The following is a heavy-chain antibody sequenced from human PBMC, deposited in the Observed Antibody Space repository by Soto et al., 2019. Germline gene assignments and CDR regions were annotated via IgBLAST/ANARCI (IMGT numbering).Heavy chain of an antibody. Sequence: GGSLRLSCAASGFTFSSYGMHWVRQAPGKGLEWVAVIWYDGSNKYYADSVKGRFTISRDNSKNTLYLQMNSLRAEDTAVYYCARGQYCTNGVCFGENAFDIWGQGTMVTVSS. CDR3: ARGQYCTNGVCFGENAFDI. J-gene: IGHJ3*02. V-gene: IGHV3-33*01. CDR1: GFTFSSYG. CDR2: IWYDGSNK. D-gene: IGHD2-8*01.